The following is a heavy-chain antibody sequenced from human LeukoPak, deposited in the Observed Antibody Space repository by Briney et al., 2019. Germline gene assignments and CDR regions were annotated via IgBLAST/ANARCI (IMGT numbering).Heavy chain of an antibody. CDR3: ARLVLGNDILTDYAFDI. CDR2: IYYSGST. Sequence: SETLSLTCTVSGGSISSYYWSWIRQPPGKGLEWIGYIYYSGSTNYNPSLKSRVTISVDTSKNQFSLKLSSVTAADTAVYYCARLVLGNDILTDYAFDIWGQGTMVTVSS. D-gene: IGHD3-9*01. V-gene: IGHV4-59*01. J-gene: IGHJ3*02. CDR1: GGSISSYY.